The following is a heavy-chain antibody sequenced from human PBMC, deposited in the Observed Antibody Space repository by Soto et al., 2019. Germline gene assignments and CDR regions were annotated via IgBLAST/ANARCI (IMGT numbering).Heavy chain of an antibody. CDR2: IWSDGNKK. CDR1: GFTFSRYA. D-gene: IGHD5-12*01. J-gene: IGHJ5*01. CDR3: ARGRDGYTIGS. Sequence: GGSLRLSCEASGFTFSRYAMDWVRQAPGKGLEWVTVIWSDGNKKYYADSVKGRFTVSRDNFKNTLYLQMNSLRAEDTAVYYCARGRDGYTIGSWGQGTLVTVSS. V-gene: IGHV3-33*01.